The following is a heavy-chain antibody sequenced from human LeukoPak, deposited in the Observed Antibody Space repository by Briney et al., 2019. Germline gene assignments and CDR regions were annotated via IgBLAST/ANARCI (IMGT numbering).Heavy chain of an antibody. CDR1: GYTFTTYC. J-gene: IGHJ4*02. V-gene: IGHV1-46*01. Sequence: GASVNVSCKPSGYTFTTYCLHWVRQAPGQGLEWMGVISPSGGDTTYAQRFQGRLTMTRDTSTSTVYMEVSSLRSDDTAVYYCARGGTAVTTNYFDYWGQGTLITVSS. D-gene: IGHD1-1*01. CDR3: ARGGTAVTTNYFDY. CDR2: ISPSGGDT.